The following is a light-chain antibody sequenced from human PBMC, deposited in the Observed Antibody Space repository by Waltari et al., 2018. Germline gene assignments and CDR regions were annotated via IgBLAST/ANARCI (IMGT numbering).Light chain of an antibody. J-gene: IGLJ3*02. CDR3: CSYAGTTTFSWV. V-gene: IGLV2-23*02. Sequence: QSALTQPASVSGSPGQSIAISCTGTSSDVGGYNLVSWYQQYPGKAPKLMIYEDTKLLSGVSNRFSGSKSGNTASLTISGLQAEDEADYYCCSYAGTTTFSWVFGGGTKLTVL. CDR2: EDT. CDR1: SSDVGGYNL.